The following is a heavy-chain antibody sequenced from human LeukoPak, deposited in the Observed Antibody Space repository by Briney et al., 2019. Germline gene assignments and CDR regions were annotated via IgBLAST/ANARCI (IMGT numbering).Heavy chain of an antibody. CDR3: ARGLGGYTSSQAY. CDR2: ISSSSSYI. V-gene: IGHV3-21*01. Sequence: GGSLRLSCAASGFTFSSYSMNWVRQAPGKGLEWVSSISSSSSYIYYADSVKGRFTISRDNAKNSLYLQMNSLRAEDTAVYYCARGLGGYTSSQAYWGQGTLVTVSS. CDR1: GFTFSSYS. D-gene: IGHD6-13*01. J-gene: IGHJ4*02.